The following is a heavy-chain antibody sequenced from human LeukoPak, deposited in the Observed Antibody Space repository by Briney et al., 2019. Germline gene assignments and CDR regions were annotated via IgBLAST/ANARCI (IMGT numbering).Heavy chain of an antibody. Sequence: ASVKVSCKASGYTFTTYYMHWVRQAPGQGLQWMGWINPRTGGTKYAKNFQGRVTMTRDTSITTAYMELSRLTSDDTGVYYCARQYCGGDCYNPWGQGTLVIVAS. J-gene: IGHJ5*02. CDR1: GYTFTTYY. D-gene: IGHD2-21*02. V-gene: IGHV1-2*02. CDR3: ARQYCGGDCYNP. CDR2: INPRTGGT.